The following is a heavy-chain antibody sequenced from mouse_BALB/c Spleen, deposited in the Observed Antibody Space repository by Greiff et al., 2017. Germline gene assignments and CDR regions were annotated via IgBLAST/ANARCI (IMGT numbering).Heavy chain of an antibody. D-gene: IGHD2-2*01. CDR3: TRNHYGYDGVFDY. J-gene: IGHJ2*01. Sequence: QVQLQQSGPGLVQPSQSLSLTCTVSGFSLTSYGVHWVRQSPGKGLEWLAVIWSGGSTDYNAAFISRLSISKDNSKSQVFFKMNSLQANDTAIYYCTRNHYGYDGVFDYWGQGTTLTVSS. CDR2: IWSGGST. CDR1: GFSLTSYG. V-gene: IGHV2-2*02.